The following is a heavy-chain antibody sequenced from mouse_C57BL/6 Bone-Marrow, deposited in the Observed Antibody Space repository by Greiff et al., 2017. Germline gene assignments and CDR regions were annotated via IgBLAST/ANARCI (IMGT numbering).Heavy chain of an antibody. V-gene: IGHV1-55*01. CDR3: ARERLPVLSAY. D-gene: IGHD2-4*01. CDR1: GYTFTSYW. CDR2: LYPGSGST. J-gene: IGHJ3*01. Sequence: QVQLQQPGAELVKPGASVQMSCKASGYTFTSYWITWVKQRPGQGLEWIGVLYPGSGSTNYNEKFKSKATLTVDTSSSTAYMQLSSLTSEDSAVYNCARERLPVLSAYWGQGTLVTVSA.